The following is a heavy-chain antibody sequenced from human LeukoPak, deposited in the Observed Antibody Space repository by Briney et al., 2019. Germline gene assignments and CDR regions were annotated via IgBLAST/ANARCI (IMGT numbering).Heavy chain of an antibody. CDR1: GFTFSSYS. V-gene: IGHV3-48*01. Sequence: GGSLRLSCAASGFTFSSYSMNWVRQAPGKGLEWVSFISSSGSTMYFADSVKGRFTISRDNAKNSLYLQMSSLRAEDTAVYYCAGAYGEYYYMDVWGKGTTVTVSS. D-gene: IGHD3-10*01. J-gene: IGHJ6*03. CDR2: ISSSGSTM. CDR3: AGAYGEYYYMDV.